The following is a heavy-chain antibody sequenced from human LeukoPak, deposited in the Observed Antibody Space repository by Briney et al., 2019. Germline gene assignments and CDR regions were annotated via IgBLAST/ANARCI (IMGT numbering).Heavy chain of an antibody. J-gene: IGHJ4*02. D-gene: IGHD1-14*01. CDR2: IYSGGST. CDR3: ARDTPPAF. Sequence: GGSLRLSCAASGFTVSGSYMSWVRQAPGKGLEWVSIIYSGGSTYYTDSVKGRFTISRDNSKNTLYLQMNSLRAEDTAVYYCARDTPPAFWGQGTLVTVSS. CDR1: GFTVSGSY. V-gene: IGHV3-66*01.